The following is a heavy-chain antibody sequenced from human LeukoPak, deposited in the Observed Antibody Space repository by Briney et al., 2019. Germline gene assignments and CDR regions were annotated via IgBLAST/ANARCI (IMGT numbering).Heavy chain of an antibody. J-gene: IGHJ6*03. CDR2: IYHSGSS. Sequence: SQTLSLTCTVCTYFISSCYSWGWIRQPPGKGLHFIERIYHSGSSSYNPSLKSRVPISVDTVKNQCYLKLSSVTAADTAVYYCARVGPTVGSGFYYYMDVWGKGTTVTVSS. CDR1: TYFISSCYS. CDR3: ARVGPTVGSGFYYYMDV. V-gene: IGHV4-38-2*02. D-gene: IGHD4-17*01.